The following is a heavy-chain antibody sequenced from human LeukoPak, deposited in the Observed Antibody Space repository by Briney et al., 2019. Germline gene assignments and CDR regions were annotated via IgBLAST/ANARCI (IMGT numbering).Heavy chain of an antibody. CDR1: GFTFSNYA. CDR2: IYYSGST. Sequence: GSLRLSCAASGFTFSNYAMSWVRQTPGKGLEWIGSIYYSGSTYYNPSLKSRVTISVDTSKNQFSLKLSSVTAADTAVYYCAREGAYYDFWSGSNWGQGTLVTVSS. V-gene: IGHV4-39*02. J-gene: IGHJ4*02. CDR3: AREGAYYDFWSGSN. D-gene: IGHD3-3*01.